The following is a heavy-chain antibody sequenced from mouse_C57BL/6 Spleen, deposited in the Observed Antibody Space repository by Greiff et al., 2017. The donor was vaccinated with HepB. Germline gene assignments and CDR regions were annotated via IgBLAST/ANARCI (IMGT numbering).Heavy chain of an antibody. J-gene: IGHJ2*01. Sequence: EVNLVESGGGLVKPGGSLKLSCAASGFTFSDYGMHWVRQAPEKGLEWVAYISSGSSTIYYADTVKGRFTISRDNAKNTPFLQMTSLRSEDTAMYYCAREFFNWDPGDYWGQGTTLTVSS. D-gene: IGHD4-1*01. CDR3: AREFFNWDPGDY. V-gene: IGHV5-17*01. CDR2: ISSGSSTI. CDR1: GFTFSDYG.